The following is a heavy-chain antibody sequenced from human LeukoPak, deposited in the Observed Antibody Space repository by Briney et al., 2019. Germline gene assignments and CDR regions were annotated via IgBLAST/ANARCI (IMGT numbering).Heavy chain of an antibody. CDR1: GGSISSYY. V-gene: IGHV4-39*01. Sequence: SETLSLTCTVSGGSISSYYWGWIRQPPGKGLEWIGSIYYSGSTYYNPSLKSRVTISVDTSKNQLSLKLSSVTAADTAVYYCARLARDYYYYMDVWGKGTTVTVSS. CDR3: ARLARDYYYYMDV. J-gene: IGHJ6*03. CDR2: IYYSGST.